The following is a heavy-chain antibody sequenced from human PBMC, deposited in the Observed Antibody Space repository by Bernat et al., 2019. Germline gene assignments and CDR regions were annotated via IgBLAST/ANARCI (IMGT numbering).Heavy chain of an antibody. CDR1: GGSISSSSYY. J-gene: IGHJ3*02. CDR2: IYYSGT. V-gene: IGHV4-39*01. CDR3: TRLTGGRPFDI. Sequence: QLQLQESGPGLVKSSETLSLTCTVSGGSISSSSYYWGWIRQPPGKGLEWIGSIYYSGTYYNPSLKSRVTISVDTSRNQFCLKLRSVTAADAAVYYCTRLTGGRPFDIWGQGTMVTVSS. D-gene: IGHD2-15*01.